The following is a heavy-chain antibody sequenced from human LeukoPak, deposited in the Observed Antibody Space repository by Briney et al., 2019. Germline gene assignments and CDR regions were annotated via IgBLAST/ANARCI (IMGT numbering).Heavy chain of an antibody. J-gene: IGHJ6*03. CDR1: GGSFSGYY. V-gene: IGHV4-34*01. Sequence: PSETLSLTCAVYGGSFSGYYWSWIRQPPGKGLEWIGEINHSGSTNYNPSLKSRVTISVDTSKNQFSLKLSSVTAADTAVYYCARKPRTTGTTTHSYYYYCYMDVWGKGTTVTVSS. CDR2: INHSGST. D-gene: IGHD1-1*01. CDR3: ARKPRTTGTTTHSYYYYCYMDV.